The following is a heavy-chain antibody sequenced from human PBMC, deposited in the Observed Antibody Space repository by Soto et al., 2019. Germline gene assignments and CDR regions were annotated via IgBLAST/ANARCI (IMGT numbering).Heavy chain of an antibody. J-gene: IGHJ4*02. Sequence: EVKLLESGGGLVQPGGSLRVSCAASGFTFSSYAMSWVRQAPGKGLEWVSGFSGNGGGTYYADSVKGRFTISRDNSKNTLYLQMNSLRAEDTAVYYCAKDRNRGSGWYYFDDWGQGTLVTVAS. CDR3: AKDRNRGSGWYYFDD. CDR2: FSGNGGGT. V-gene: IGHV3-23*01. CDR1: GFTFSSYA. D-gene: IGHD6-19*01.